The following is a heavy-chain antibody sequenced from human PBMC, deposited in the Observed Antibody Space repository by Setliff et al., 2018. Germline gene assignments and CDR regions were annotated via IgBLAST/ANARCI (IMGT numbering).Heavy chain of an antibody. J-gene: IGHJ6*02. CDR1: GDSVSSNSAA. D-gene: IGHD2-21*01. V-gene: IGHV6-1*01. Sequence: PSQTLSLTCAISGDSVSSNSAAWNWIRQSPSRGLEWLGRTYYRSKWYNDYAVSVKSRITINPDTSKNQFSLQLNSVTPEDTAVYYCARGDSDVVVIAFGMDVWGQGTTVTVSS. CDR3: ARGDSDVVVIAFGMDV. CDR2: TYYRSKWYN.